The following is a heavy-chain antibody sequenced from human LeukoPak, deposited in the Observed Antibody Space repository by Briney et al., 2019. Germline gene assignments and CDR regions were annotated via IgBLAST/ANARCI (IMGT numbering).Heavy chain of an antibody. D-gene: IGHD1-26*01. J-gene: IGHJ4*02. V-gene: IGHV3-74*01. CDR2: INGDGSSS. CDR1: GFTFSSNW. Sequence: GESLRLSCAASGFTFSSNWMHWVRQAPGKGLVWVSHINGDGSSSSYADSVKSRFTISRDNAKNTLYLQMISLRVEDTAVYYCTRDPMRSGSYWGQGTLVTVSS. CDR3: TRDPMRSGSY.